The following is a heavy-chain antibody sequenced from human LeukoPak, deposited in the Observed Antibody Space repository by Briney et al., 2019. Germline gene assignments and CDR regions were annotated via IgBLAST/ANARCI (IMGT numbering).Heavy chain of an antibody. V-gene: IGHV1-2*02. CDR2: INPNSGGK. CDR1: GYTFTGYY. Sequence: ASVKVSCKASGYTFTGYYMHWVRQAPGQGLEWMGWINPNSGGKNYAQKFQGRVTMTRDTSISTAYMELSRLRSDDTAVYYCARDSVFGELVGYLRMDVWGKGTTVTVSS. CDR3: ARDSVFGELVGYLRMDV. J-gene: IGHJ6*04. D-gene: IGHD3-10*02.